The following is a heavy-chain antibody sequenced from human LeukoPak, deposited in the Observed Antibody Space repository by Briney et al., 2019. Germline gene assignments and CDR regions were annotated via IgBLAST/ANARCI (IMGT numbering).Heavy chain of an antibody. CDR1: GGSISSSSYY. Sequence: SETLSLTCTVSGGSISSSSYYWGWIRQPPGKGLEWIGSIYYSGSTYYNPSLKSRVTISVDTSKNQFSLKLSSVTAADTAVYYCARVSGGSGWYRFGAADYWGQATLVTVSS. J-gene: IGHJ4*02. CDR3: ARVSGGSGWYRFGAADY. D-gene: IGHD6-19*01. V-gene: IGHV4-39*07. CDR2: IYYSGST.